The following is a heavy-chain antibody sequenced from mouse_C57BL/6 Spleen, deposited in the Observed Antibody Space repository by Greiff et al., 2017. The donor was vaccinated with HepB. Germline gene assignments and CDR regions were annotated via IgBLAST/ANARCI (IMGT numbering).Heavy chain of an antibody. J-gene: IGHJ2*01. CDR3: ARWGAQSFDY. CDR2: IDPSDSYT. V-gene: IGHV1-69*01. CDR1: GYTFTSYW. D-gene: IGHD3-2*02. Sequence: QVHVKQPGAELVMPGASVKLSCKASGYTFTSYWMHWVKQRPGQGLEWIGEIDPSDSYTNYNQKFKGKSTLTVDKSSSTAYMQLSSLTSEDSAVYYCARWGAQSFDYWGQGTTLTVSS.